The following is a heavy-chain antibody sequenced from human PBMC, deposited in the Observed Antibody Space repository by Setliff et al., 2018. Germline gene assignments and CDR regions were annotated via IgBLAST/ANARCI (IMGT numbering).Heavy chain of an antibody. V-gene: IGHV4-61*09. CDR3: ARDRSTVIRGVTSFFYYYMDV. CDR1: GDSINSRTNY. CDR2: IYASWST. D-gene: IGHD3-10*01. Sequence: PSETLSLTCTVSGDSINSRTNYWSWIRQPAGKGPEWIGHIYASWSTNYNPSLKSRVTISLDTSKNQFSLKLSSVTAADTAVYYCARDRSTVIRGVTSFFYYYMDVWGGGTTVTVSS. J-gene: IGHJ6*03.